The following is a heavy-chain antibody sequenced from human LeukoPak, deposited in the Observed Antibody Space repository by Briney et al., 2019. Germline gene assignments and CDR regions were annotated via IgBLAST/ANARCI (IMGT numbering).Heavy chain of an antibody. CDR3: DSYGYSFDY. D-gene: IGHD5-18*01. Sequence: GASVKVSCKASGYTFTSYYMHWVRQAPGQGLEWMGIINPSGGSTSCAQKFQGRVTMTRDTSTSTVYMELSSLRSEDTAVYYCDSYGYSFDYWGQGTLVTVSS. CDR2: INPSGGST. J-gene: IGHJ4*02. CDR1: GYTFTSYY. V-gene: IGHV1-46*01.